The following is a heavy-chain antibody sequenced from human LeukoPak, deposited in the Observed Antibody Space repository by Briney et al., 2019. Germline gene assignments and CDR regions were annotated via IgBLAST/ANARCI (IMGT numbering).Heavy chain of an antibody. Sequence: GGSLRLSCAASGFTFSSQWMHWVRQAPGKGLVWVSRIYRDGSGVMYADSVKGRFTISRDNAKNTLYLQMNSLRAEDTAVYYCARAPPSNGYSYHFDVWGQGTMVTVSS. V-gene: IGHV3-74*03. D-gene: IGHD5-18*01. CDR2: IYRDGSGV. CDR1: GFTFSSQW. CDR3: ARAPPSNGYSYHFDV. J-gene: IGHJ3*01.